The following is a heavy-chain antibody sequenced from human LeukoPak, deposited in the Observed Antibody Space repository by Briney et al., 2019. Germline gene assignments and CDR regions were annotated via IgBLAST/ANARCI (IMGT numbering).Heavy chain of an antibody. CDR1: GGTFISYA. V-gene: IGHV1-69*13. J-gene: IGHJ4*02. D-gene: IGHD5-24*01. CDR3: ASCRDGYNPDY. Sequence: SVKVSCKASGGTFISYAISWVRQAPGQGLEWMGGIIPIFGTANYAQKFQGRVTITADESTSTAYMELSSLRSEDTAVYYCASCRDGYNPDYWGQGTLVTVSS. CDR2: IIPIFGTA.